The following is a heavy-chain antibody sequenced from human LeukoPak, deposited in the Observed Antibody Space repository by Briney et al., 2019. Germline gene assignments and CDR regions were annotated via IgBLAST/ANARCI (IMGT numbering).Heavy chain of an antibody. CDR1: GFTVSSNY. D-gene: IGHD2-15*01. CDR2: IYSGGST. Sequence: GGSLRLSCAASGFTVSSNYMSWVRQAPGKGLEWVSVIYSGGSTYYADSVKGRFTISRDNSKNTLYLQMNSLRAEDTAVYYCARDRGGYCSGGSCYNFDYWGQGTLVTVSS. J-gene: IGHJ4*02. V-gene: IGHV3-66*01. CDR3: ARDRGGYCSGGSCYNFDY.